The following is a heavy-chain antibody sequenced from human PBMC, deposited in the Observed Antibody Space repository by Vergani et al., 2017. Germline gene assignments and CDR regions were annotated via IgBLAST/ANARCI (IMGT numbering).Heavy chain of an antibody. CDR3: ARVQRWRQYRVRAFDI. CDR1: GGSVSSGSYY. J-gene: IGHJ3*02. Sequence: QVQLQESGPGLVKPSETLSLTCTVSGGSVSSGSYYWSWIRQPPGKGLEWIGYIYYSGSTNYNPSLKSRVTISVDTSKNQFSLKLSSVTAADTAVYYCARVQRWRQYRVRAFDIWGQGTMVTVSS. D-gene: IGHD5-24*01. CDR2: IYYSGST. V-gene: IGHV4-61*01.